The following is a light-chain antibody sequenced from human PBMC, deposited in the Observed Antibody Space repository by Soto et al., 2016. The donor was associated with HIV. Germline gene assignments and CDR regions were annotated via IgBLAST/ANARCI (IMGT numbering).Light chain of an antibody. CDR3: MQSSHWYS. J-gene: IGKJ2*03. CDR2: KVS. V-gene: IGKV2-30*02. Sequence: DVVMTQSPPSLTVTLGQSASISCRSSQSLVRSDGITYLSWFQQRPGQSPRRLIYKVSYRDSGVPDRSSGSGSGTDFTLKISRVEAEDVGVYYCMQSSHWYSFGQGTKLEIK. CDR1: QSLVRSDGITY.